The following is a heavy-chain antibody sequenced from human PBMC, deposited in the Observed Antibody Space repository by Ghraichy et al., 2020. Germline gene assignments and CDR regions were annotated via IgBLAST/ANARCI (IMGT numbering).Heavy chain of an antibody. Sequence: GGSLRLSCAASGFTFDDNAMTWVRQAPGKGLAWVSGVSWNSDAIAYADSVKGRFIISRDNAKNSLYLQMSSLRPDDTAVYYCGRVICAGPSCYVDYWGQGALVTVTS. V-gene: IGHV3-9*01. CDR1: GFTFDDNA. J-gene: IGHJ4*02. CDR3: GRVICAGPSCYVDY. CDR2: VSWNSDAI. D-gene: IGHD2-21*01.